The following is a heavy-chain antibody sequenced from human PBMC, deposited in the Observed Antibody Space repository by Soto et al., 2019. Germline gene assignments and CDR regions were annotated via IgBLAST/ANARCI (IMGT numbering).Heavy chain of an antibody. Sequence: ASVKVSCKASGYTFTSYGISWVRQAPGQGLEWMGWISAYNGNTNYAQKLQGRVTMTTDTSTSTAYMELRSLRSDDTAVYYCARAGDSSGWDYYYYYMDVWGKGTTVTVSS. CDR2: ISAYNGNT. D-gene: IGHD6-19*01. V-gene: IGHV1-18*01. CDR1: GYTFTSYG. CDR3: ARAGDSSGWDYYYYYMDV. J-gene: IGHJ6*03.